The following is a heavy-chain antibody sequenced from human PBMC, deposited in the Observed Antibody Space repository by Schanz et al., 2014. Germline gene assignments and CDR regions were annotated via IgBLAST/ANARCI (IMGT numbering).Heavy chain of an antibody. J-gene: IGHJ4*02. V-gene: IGHV3-21*01. Sequence: EVQLVESGGGLVQPGGSLRLSCTASGFTFSSHSFNWVRQAPGKGLEWVSSISSRSSHIYYADSVKGRFTVSRDNAKNSVYLQMNGLRVEDTAVYYCVRERTNYGGNSYFFDHWGQGTLVTVSS. CDR1: GFTFSSHS. CDR2: ISSRSSHI. CDR3: VRERTNYGGNSYFFDH. D-gene: IGHD2-21*02.